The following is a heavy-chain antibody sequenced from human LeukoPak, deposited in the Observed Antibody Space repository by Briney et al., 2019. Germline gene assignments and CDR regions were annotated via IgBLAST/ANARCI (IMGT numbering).Heavy chain of an antibody. V-gene: IGHV3-23*01. D-gene: IGHD6-13*01. CDR3: AKGWAAAAGLPYYYYGMDV. Sequence: GGSLRLSCAASGFTFSSYVMSWVRQAPGKGLEWVSAISGSGGSTYYADSVKGRFTISRDNSKNTLYLQMNSLRAEDTAVYYCAKGWAAAAGLPYYYYGMDVWGQGTTVTVSS. CDR1: GFTFSSYV. J-gene: IGHJ6*02. CDR2: ISGSGGST.